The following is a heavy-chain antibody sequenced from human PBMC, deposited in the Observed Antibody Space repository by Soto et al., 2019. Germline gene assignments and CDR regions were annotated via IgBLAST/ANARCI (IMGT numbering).Heavy chain of an antibody. CDR3: TRDPVPDSSGYFPFDY. V-gene: IGHV3-21*01. Sequence: PGGSLRLSCAASGFRFSTYSMNWARQAPGKGLEWVASISTTNSYIYYADSVRGRFTISRDNAKNSLFLQMNSLRAEDTAVYYCTRDPVPDSSGYFPFDYWGQGT. CDR2: ISTTNSYI. J-gene: IGHJ4*02. CDR1: GFRFSTYS. D-gene: IGHD3-22*01.